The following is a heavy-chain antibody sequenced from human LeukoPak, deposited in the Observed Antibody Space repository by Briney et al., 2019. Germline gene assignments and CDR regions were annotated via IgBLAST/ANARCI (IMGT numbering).Heavy chain of an antibody. CDR3: ARGLSITGTINYYYYGMDV. D-gene: IGHD1-20*01. Sequence: ASVNVSCTASGGTFSSYAISWVRQAPGQGLEWMGGIIPIFGTANYAQKFQGRVTVTADESTSTAYMELSSLRSEDTAVYYCARGLSITGTINYYYYGMDVWGQGTTVTVSS. CDR2: IIPIFGTA. V-gene: IGHV1-69*13. J-gene: IGHJ6*02. CDR1: GGTFSSYA.